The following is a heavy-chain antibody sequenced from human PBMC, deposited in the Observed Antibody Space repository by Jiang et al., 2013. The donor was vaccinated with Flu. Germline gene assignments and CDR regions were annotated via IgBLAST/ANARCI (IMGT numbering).Heavy chain of an antibody. J-gene: IGHJ4*02. CDR2: IYPGDSDT. Sequence: SFTSYWIGWVRQMPGKGLEWMGIIYPGDSDTRYSPSFQGQVTISADKSISTAYLQWSSLKASDTAMYYCARHAAAAGTGGYYFDYWGQGTLVTVSS. V-gene: IGHV5-51*01. D-gene: IGHD6-13*01. CDR1: SFTSYW. CDR3: ARHAAAAGTGGYYFDY.